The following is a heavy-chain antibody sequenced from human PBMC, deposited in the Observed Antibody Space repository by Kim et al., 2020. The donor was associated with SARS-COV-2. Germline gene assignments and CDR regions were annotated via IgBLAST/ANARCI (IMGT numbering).Heavy chain of an antibody. J-gene: IGHJ5*02. D-gene: IGHD3-10*01. Sequence: SETLSLTCSFFGYSITTFRSYWGWIRPSLGMGRAVLFRIYPPFLTSSPPFLQLLVTLSVDTSKNQFSLHMNSVTAADTAVYYCARAWFGELFPGCFDPWG. CDR3: ARAWFGELFPGCFDP. V-gene: IGHV4-39*01. CDR2: IYPPFLT. CDR1: GYSITTFRSY.